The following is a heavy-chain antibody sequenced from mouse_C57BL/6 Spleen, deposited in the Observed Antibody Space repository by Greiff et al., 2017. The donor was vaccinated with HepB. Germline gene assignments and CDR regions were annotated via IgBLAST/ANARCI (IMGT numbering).Heavy chain of an antibody. CDR3: ARDLAYYRNYTLGFDV. CDR2: ISDGGSYT. CDR1: GFTFSSYA. J-gene: IGHJ1*03. V-gene: IGHV5-4*01. D-gene: IGHD2-5*01. Sequence: EVQVVESGGGLVKPGGSLKLSCAASGFTFSSYAMSWVRQTPEKRLEWVATISDGGSYTYYPDNVKGRFTISRDNAKNNLYLQMSHLKSEDTAMYYCARDLAYYRNYTLGFDVWGTGTTVTVSS.